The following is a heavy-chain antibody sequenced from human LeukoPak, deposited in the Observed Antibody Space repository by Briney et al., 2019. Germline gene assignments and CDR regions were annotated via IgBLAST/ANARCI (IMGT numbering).Heavy chain of an antibody. CDR2: ISGSGGST. J-gene: IGHJ4*02. V-gene: IGHV3-23*01. CDR1: GFTFSSYA. Sequence: GGSLRLSCAASGFTFSSYAMSWVRQAPGKGLEWVSAISGSGGSTYYADSVKGRFTISRDNSKNTLYLQMNSLRAEDTAVYYCAKDTREVRGRGYFDYWGQGTLVTVSS. CDR3: AKDTREVRGRGYFDY. D-gene: IGHD3-10*01.